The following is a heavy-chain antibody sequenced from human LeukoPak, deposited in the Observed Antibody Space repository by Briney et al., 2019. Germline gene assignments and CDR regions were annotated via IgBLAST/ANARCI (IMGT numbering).Heavy chain of an antibody. J-gene: IGHJ5*02. CDR3: ARAVVAASNWFDP. Sequence: SETLSLTCTVSGGSLSSYYWSWIRQTPGKGLEWIGYIYYSGSTNYNPSLKSRVTISVDTSKNQFSLKLSSVTAADTAVYYCARAVVAASNWFDPWGQGTLVTVSS. CDR1: GGSLSSYY. D-gene: IGHD2-15*01. V-gene: IGHV4-59*08. CDR2: IYYSGST.